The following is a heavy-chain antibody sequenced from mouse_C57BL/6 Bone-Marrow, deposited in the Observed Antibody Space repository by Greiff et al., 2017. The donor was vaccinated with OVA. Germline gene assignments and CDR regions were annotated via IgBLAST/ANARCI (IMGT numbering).Heavy chain of an antibody. CDR3: ARPYDGYYVAWFAY. V-gene: IGHV5-9*01. J-gene: IGHJ3*01. CDR2: ISGGGGNT. D-gene: IGHD2-3*01. Sequence: EVQLVESGGGLVKPGGSLKLSCAASGFTFSSYTMSWVRQTPEKRLEWVATISGGGGNTYYPDSVKGRFTISRDNAKNTLYLQMSSLRSEDTALYYCARPYDGYYVAWFAYWDQGTLVTVSA. CDR1: GFTFSSYT.